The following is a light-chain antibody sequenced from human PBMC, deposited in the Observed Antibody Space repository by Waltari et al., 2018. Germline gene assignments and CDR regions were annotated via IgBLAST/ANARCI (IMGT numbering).Light chain of an antibody. J-gene: IGLJ1*01. Sequence: SYVLTQPPSVSVAPGKTARITCGGNNIETKSVHWYQQKPGQAPIVVISYDSDRPPGIPERFTGSNAGNTANLTISGVEAADEADYYCQVWDANNDPGVFGTGTEVTVL. CDR2: YDS. V-gene: IGLV3-21*04. CDR3: QVWDANNDPGV. CDR1: NIETKS.